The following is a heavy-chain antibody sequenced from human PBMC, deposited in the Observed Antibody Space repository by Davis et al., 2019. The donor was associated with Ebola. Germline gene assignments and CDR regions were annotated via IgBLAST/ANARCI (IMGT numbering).Heavy chain of an antibody. CDR3: ARRAWYYDSSGYLDGMDV. Sequence: GESLKISCAASGFTFSDYYMSWIRQAPGKGLEWVSYISTSGSTIYYADSVKGRFTISGDNAKNSLYLQMNSLRDEDTAVYYCARRAWYYDSSGYLDGMDVWGQGTTVTVSS. CDR2: ISTSGSTI. D-gene: IGHD3-22*01. CDR1: GFTFSDYY. J-gene: IGHJ6*02. V-gene: IGHV3-11*04.